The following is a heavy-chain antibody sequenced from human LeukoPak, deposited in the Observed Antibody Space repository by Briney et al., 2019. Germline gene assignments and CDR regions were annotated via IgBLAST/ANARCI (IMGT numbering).Heavy chain of an antibody. CDR1: GGSFSGYY. CDR3: ARGRSYYGSGRRWFDP. J-gene: IGHJ5*02. V-gene: IGHV4-34*01. D-gene: IGHD3-10*01. Sequence: PSETLSLTCAVYGGSFSGYYWSWIRQPPGKGLEWIGEINHSGSTNYNPSLKSRVTISVDTSKNQFSLKLSSVTAADTAVYYCARGRSYYGSGRRWFDPWGQGTLVTVSS. CDR2: INHSGST.